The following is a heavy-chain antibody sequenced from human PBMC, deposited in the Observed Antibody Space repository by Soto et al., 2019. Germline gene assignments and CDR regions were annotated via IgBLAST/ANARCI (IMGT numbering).Heavy chain of an antibody. V-gene: IGHV3-23*01. CDR3: ARDIRSSSGGGNYGWCDP. D-gene: IGHD3-16*01. CDR1: GFTFSRSA. J-gene: IGHJ5*02. Sequence: EVQLLESGGGLVQPGGSLRLSCAASGFTFSRSAMGWVRQAPGKGLEWVSYISGHGRDTYYPDAVRGRFTVSRDNSKSTLYLQMNSLSAEDTALYYCARDIRSSSGGGNYGWCDPWGPGTQVTVSS. CDR2: ISGHGRDT.